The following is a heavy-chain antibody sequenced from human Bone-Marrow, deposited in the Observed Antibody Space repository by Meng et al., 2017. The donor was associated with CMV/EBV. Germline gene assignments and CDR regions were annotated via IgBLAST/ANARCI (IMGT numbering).Heavy chain of an antibody. V-gene: IGHV3-53*01. J-gene: IGHJ6*01. Sequence: GGSLRLSCAASGFTVSSNYMSWVRQAPGKGVEWVSVFYRGGSTYYADSVKGRFTISRVNSRNTLYLQMNSLRAEDTAVYYCAKVGGITGMSVLDVWGQGTTVTGSS. CDR2: FYRGGST. D-gene: IGHD1-20*01. CDR3: AKVGGITGMSVLDV. CDR1: GFTVSSNY.